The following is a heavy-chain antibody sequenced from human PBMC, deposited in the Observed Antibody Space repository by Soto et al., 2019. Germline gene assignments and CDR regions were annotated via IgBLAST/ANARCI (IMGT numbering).Heavy chain of an antibody. V-gene: IGHV1-69*01. Sequence: QVQLVQSGAEVKKPGSSVKVSCKASGGTFSSYAISWVRQAPGQGLEWMGGFIPIFGTANYAEKFQGRVMIIAYESTSTGCMERSSLRSDDTVVYYCARDRSPHIVGVTADISGVYGMEVWGQGTTVTVSS. D-gene: IGHD2-21*02. CDR3: ARDRSPHIVGVTADISGVYGMEV. J-gene: IGHJ6*02. CDR2: FIPIFGTA. CDR1: GGTFSSYA.